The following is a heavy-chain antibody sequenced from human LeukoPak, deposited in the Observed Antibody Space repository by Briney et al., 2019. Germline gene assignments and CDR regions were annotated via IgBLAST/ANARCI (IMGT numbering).Heavy chain of an antibody. Sequence: ASVKVSCKVSGYTLTELSMHWVRQAPGKGLEWMGGFDPEDGETIYAQKFQGRVTMIEDTSTDTAYMELSSLRSEDTAVYYCATGLVSSVMDVWGKGTTVTVSS. CDR2: FDPEDGET. CDR1: GYTLTELS. V-gene: IGHV1-24*01. CDR3: ATGLVSSVMDV. J-gene: IGHJ6*03. D-gene: IGHD3-22*01.